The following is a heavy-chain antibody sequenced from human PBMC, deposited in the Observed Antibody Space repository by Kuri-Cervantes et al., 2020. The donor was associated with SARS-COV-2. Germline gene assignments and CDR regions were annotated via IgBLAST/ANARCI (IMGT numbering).Heavy chain of an antibody. V-gene: IGHV1-2*04. Sequence: ASVKVSCKASGYTFNGYYMHWVRQAPGQGLEWMGWINPNSGGTNYAQKFQGWVTMTRDTSISTVYMELSRLRSDDTAVYYCATGMVRGLIQSYYYGMDVWGQGTTVTVSS. CDR2: INPNSGGT. CDR1: GYTFNGYY. D-gene: IGHD3-10*01. CDR3: ATGMVRGLIQSYYYGMDV. J-gene: IGHJ6*02.